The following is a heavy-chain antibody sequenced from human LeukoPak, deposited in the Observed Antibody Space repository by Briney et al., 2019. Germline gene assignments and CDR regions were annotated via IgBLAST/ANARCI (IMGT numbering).Heavy chain of an antibody. V-gene: IGHV4-59*12. CDR1: GGSISSYY. CDR3: ARASPFGGWYYYCDY. D-gene: IGHD6-19*01. CDR2: IYNSEST. J-gene: IGHJ4*02. Sequence: SETLSLTCTVSGGSISSYYWSWIRQPPGKGLEWIGYIYNSESTNYNPSLKSRVTISVDTSKNQFSLKLSSVTAADTAVYYCARASPFGGWYYYCDYWGQGTLVTVSS.